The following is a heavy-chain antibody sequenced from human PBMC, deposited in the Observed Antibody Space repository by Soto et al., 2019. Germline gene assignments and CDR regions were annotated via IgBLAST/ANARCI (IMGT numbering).Heavy chain of an antibody. Sequence: PSETVSLTXRVSGGSMSEYFWSWIRQSPGKGLEWIGYIYYLGSTDYNPSLKSRVTISVDTSKRQFSLRLTSVTAADTAVYYCARDGYDGSGSPYPAYWGPGTQVTVS. CDR1: GGSMSEYF. D-gene: IGHD3-10*01. V-gene: IGHV4-59*01. J-gene: IGHJ4*02. CDR3: ARDGYDGSGSPYPAY. CDR2: IYYLGST.